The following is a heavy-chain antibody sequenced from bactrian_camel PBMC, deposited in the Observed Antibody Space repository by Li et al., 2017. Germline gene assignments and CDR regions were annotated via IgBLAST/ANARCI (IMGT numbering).Heavy chain of an antibody. CDR3: AKRDEFAHGYYSYHYND. D-gene: IGHD2*01. CDR1: GFTFSMYA. V-gene: IGHV3S31*01. CDR2: INPGGGST. Sequence: VQLVESGGGLVQPGGSLRLSCAASGFTFSMYAMTWVRQAPGKGLEWVSTINPGGGSTYYSDSVKGRFTVSRDRAKNTLYLELNSLTTEDTGRYHCAKRDEFAHGYYSYHYNDWGQ. J-gene: IGHJ4*01.